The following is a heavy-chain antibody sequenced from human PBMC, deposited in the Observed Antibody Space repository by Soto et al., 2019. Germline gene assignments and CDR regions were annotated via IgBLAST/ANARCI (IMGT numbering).Heavy chain of an antibody. CDR2: IFQSGST. D-gene: IGHD6-19*01. CDR1: GGTIRSPDW. J-gene: IGHJ5*02. Sequence: SETLSLTCGVSGGTIRSPDWWTWVRQPPGKGLEWIGEIFQSGSTNYTPSLESRVTISVDKSKNQFSLTLTSVTAADTAVYFCARGRGRYSSGWSWFDPWGQGILVAVSS. V-gene: IGHV4-4*02. CDR3: ARGRGRYSSGWSWFDP.